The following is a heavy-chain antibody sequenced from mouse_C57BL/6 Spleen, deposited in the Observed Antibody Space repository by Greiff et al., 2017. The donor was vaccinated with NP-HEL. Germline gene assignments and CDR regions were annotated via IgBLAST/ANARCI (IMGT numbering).Heavy chain of an antibody. CDR2: IYHGSGST. Sequence: QVQLQQPGAELVKPGASVKMSCKASGYTFTSYWITWVKQRPGQGLEWIGDIYHGSGSTNYMEKFKSQATLTVDTSSSTPYLQLSNLTSEDSAVYYCANTVVPYYYAMDYWGQGTSVTVSS. CDR3: ANTVVPYYYAMDY. J-gene: IGHJ4*01. CDR1: GYTFTSYW. V-gene: IGHV1-55*01. D-gene: IGHD1-1*01.